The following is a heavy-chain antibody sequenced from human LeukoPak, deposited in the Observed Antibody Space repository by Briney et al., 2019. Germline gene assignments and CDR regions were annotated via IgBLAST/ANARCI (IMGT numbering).Heavy chain of an antibody. CDR2: INTNTGNP. Sequence: ASVKVSCKASGYTFTSYAINWVRQAPGQGLEWMGWINTNTGNPTYAQGFTGRFVFSLDTSVSTAYLQISSLKAEDTAVYYCVRGYNLWFGESNWFDPWGQGTLVTVSS. CDR1: GYTFTSYA. D-gene: IGHD3-10*01. J-gene: IGHJ5*02. V-gene: IGHV7-4-1*02. CDR3: VRGYNLWFGESNWFDP.